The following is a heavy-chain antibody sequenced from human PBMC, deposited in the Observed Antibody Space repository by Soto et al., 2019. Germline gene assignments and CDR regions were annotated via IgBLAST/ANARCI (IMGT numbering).Heavy chain of an antibody. CDR1: GYTFTGYY. Sequence: GASVKVSCKASGYTFTGYYMHWVRQAPGQGLEWMGWINPNSGGTNYAQKFQGRVTTTRDTSISAAYMELSRLRSDDTAVYYCARSSKRPYYYDSSGYCLAYWGQGTLVTVSS. V-gene: IGHV1-2*02. CDR2: INPNSGGT. CDR3: ARSSKRPYYYDSSGYCLAY. J-gene: IGHJ4*02. D-gene: IGHD3-22*01.